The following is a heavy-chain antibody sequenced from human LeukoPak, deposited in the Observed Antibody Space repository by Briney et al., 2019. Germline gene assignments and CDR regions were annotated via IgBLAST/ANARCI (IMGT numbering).Heavy chain of an antibody. CDR2: IYHSGGA. Sequence: PSETLSLTRTVSGYSINNGYYWAWIRQPPGKGLEGIGNIYHSGGAYYSPSLKSRVTISVVTSKSQFSLKLRSVTAADTAVYYCARFGIVGTTDVFDLWGQGTAVTVSS. CDR1: GYSINNGYY. D-gene: IGHD1-26*01. V-gene: IGHV4-38-2*02. CDR3: ARFGIVGTTDVFDL. J-gene: IGHJ3*01.